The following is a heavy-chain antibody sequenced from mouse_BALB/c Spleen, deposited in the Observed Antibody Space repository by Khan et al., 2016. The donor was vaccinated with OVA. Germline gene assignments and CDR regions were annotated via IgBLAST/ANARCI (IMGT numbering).Heavy chain of an antibody. CDR3: ARHNYGPFAY. J-gene: IGHJ3*01. D-gene: IGHD1-1*01. V-gene: IGHV5-9-3*01. Sequence: EVELVESGGGLVKPGGSLKLSCAASGFTFSSFAMSWVRQTPEMRLEWVASINSDGSYTYYPDSVKGRFTISRDNAENTLYLHMSSLRSEDTAMYYCARHNYGPFAYWGQGTLVTVSA. CDR2: INSDGSYT. CDR1: GFTFSSFA.